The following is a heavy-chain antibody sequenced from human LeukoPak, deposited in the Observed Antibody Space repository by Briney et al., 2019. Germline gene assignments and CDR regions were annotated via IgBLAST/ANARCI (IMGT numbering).Heavy chain of an antibody. CDR2: ISSSGNTI. V-gene: IGHV3-48*03. Sequence: GRSLRLSCAASGFTFSSYEMNWVRQAPGKGLDWVSYISSSGNTIYYADSVKGRFTISRDNAKNSLYLQMNSLRADDTAVYYCAELGITMIGGVWGKGTTVTISS. CDR3: AELGITMIGGV. D-gene: IGHD3-10*02. J-gene: IGHJ6*04. CDR1: GFTFSSYE.